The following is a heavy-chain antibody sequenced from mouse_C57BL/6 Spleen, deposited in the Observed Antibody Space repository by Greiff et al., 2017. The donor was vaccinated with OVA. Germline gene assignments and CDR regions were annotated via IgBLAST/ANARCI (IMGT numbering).Heavy chain of an antibody. CDR2: LDPSDSYT. Sequence: QVQLQQPGAELVMPGASVTLSCKASGYTFTSYWMHWVKQRPGPGLEWIGELDPSDSYTHYHQKFKGKSTLTVDKSSSTAYMQLSSLTSEDSAVYYCARSSDWVDDWGQGTTLTVSS. V-gene: IGHV1-69*01. D-gene: IGHD2-4*01. CDR3: ARSSDWVDD. CDR1: GYTFTSYW. J-gene: IGHJ2*01.